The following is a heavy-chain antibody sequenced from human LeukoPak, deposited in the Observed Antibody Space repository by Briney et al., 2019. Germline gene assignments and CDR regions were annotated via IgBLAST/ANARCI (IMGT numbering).Heavy chain of an antibody. V-gene: IGHV3-73*01. CDR1: GFTFSGSA. D-gene: IGHD2-15*01. Sequence: GGSLRLSCAASGFTFSGSAMHWVRQASGKGLEWVGRIRSKANSYATAYAASVKGRFTISRDDSKNTAYLQMNSLKTEDTAVYYCTSTDCSGGSCSDCWGQGTLVTVSS. CDR3: TSTDCSGGSCSDC. CDR2: IRSKANSYAT. J-gene: IGHJ4*02.